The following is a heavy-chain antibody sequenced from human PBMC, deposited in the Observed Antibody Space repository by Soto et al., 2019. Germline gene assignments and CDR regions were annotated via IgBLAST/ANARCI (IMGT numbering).Heavy chain of an antibody. D-gene: IGHD6-19*01. CDR2: IGSAGDT. CDR3: ARAPSVPGTWYFDL. V-gene: IGHV3-13*01. CDR1: GFSFSGYD. J-gene: IGHJ2*01. Sequence: EVQLVESGGGLVQPGGSLRLSCAASGFSFSGYDMHWVRQGTGKRLEWVSGIGSAGDTYYPGSVKGRFTVSRENGKNSLYLQMRSLTAEDPAVYYCARAPSVPGTWYFDLWGRGTLVTVSS.